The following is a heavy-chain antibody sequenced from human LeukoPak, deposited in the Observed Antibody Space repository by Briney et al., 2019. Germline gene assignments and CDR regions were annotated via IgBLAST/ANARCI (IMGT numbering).Heavy chain of an antibody. D-gene: IGHD6-13*01. CDR3: ARLSYSSSWSDYYFDY. CDR2: INTNTGNP. CDR1: GYTFTSYA. V-gene: IGHV7-4-1*02. J-gene: IGHJ4*02. Sequence: ASVKVSCKASGYTFTSYAMNWVRQAPGQGLEWMGWINTNTGNPTYAQGFTGRFVFSLDTSVSTAYLQISSLKAEDTAVYYCARLSYSSSWSDYYFDYWGQGALVTVSS.